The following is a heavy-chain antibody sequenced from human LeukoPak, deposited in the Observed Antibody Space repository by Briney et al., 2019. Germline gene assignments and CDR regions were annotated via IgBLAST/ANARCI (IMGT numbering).Heavy chain of an antibody. CDR3: ARLRLRYKSNGDSTPYEAVDI. Sequence: SETLSLTCTVSGGSISSYYWSWIRQPPGKGLEYIGYIYNSGSTDYNPSLKSRVTMSVDTSINQFSLRLSSVTAADAAVYYCARLRLRYKSNGDSTPYEAVDIWGQGTVVTVSS. V-gene: IGHV4-59*08. CDR2: IYNSGST. D-gene: IGHD2-21*01. J-gene: IGHJ3*02. CDR1: GGSISSYY.